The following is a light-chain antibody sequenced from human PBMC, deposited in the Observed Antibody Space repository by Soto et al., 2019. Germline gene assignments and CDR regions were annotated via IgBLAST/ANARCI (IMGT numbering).Light chain of an antibody. CDR3: NSYAGSSNV. V-gene: IGLV2-14*01. CDR1: SSDVGANNF. J-gene: IGLJ1*01. CDR2: EVS. Sequence: QSALAQPASVSGSPGQSITISCTGTSSDVGANNFVSWYQQHPGKAPKLMICEVSNRPSGVSNRFSGSKSGNTASLTISGLQAEDEADYYCNSYAGSSNVFGTGTKVTVL.